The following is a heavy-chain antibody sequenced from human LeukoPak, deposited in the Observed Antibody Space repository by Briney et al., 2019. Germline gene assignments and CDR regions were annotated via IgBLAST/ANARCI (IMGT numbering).Heavy chain of an antibody. Sequence: SETLSLTCAVYGGPFRGFFWSWIRQAPGKGLEWLGEISHSATSNYSPSLKSRITISLDTSRSQFSLRLTYVTAADTAVYYCARGIFYGGRNQYIWFDLWGQGTLVTVSS. CDR1: GGPFRGFF. D-gene: IGHD4-23*01. CDR3: ARGIFYGGRNQYIWFDL. CDR2: ISHSATS. V-gene: IGHV4-34*01. J-gene: IGHJ5*02.